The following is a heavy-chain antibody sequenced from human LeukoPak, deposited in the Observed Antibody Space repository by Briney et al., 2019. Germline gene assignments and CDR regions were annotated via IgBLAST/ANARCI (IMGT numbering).Heavy chain of an antibody. Sequence: TSETLSLTCAVYGGSFSGYYWSWIRQPPGKGLEWIGEINHSGSTNYNPSLKSRVTISVDTSKNQFSLKLSSVTAADTAVYYCALRPLAGAAAGTSYFDYWGQGTLVTVSS. CDR1: GGSFSGYY. J-gene: IGHJ4*02. CDR2: INHSGST. CDR3: ALRPLAGAAAGTSYFDY. V-gene: IGHV4-34*01. D-gene: IGHD6-13*01.